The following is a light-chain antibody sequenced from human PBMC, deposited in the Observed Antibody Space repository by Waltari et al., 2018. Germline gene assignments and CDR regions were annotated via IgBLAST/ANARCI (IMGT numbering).Light chain of an antibody. V-gene: IGKV3-20*01. CDR3: QQYDGEVVT. Sequence: ASPSVTSISLTWYQQKRGQSPRLLIYGTSSRATGIPDRFSGSGSGTDFTLTISRLEPEDFAVYYCQQYDGEVVTFGGGTKVEI. J-gene: IGKJ4*01. CDR1: PSVTSIS. CDR2: GTS.